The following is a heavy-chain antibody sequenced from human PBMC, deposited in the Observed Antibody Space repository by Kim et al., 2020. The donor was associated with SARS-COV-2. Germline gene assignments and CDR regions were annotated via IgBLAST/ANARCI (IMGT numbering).Heavy chain of an antibody. D-gene: IGHD2-2*02. V-gene: IGHV4-39*01. J-gene: IGHJ3*02. Sequence: IKSRVTIPGDTSKNQFSLKLSSVTAADTAVYYCARHRADNLRYTGAFDIWGQGTMVTVSS. CDR3: ARHRADNLRYTGAFDI.